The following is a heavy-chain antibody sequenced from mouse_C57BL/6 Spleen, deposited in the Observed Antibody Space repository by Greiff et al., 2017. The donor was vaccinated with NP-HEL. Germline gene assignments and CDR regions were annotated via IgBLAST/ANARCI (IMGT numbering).Heavy chain of an antibody. CDR2: IKPNNGGT. D-gene: IGHD1-1*01. CDR3: ARDYGSSYDY. Sequence: VQLQQSGPELVKPGASVKISCKASGYTFTDYYMHWVKQSPGQSLEWIGGIKPNNGGTSYNQKFKGKATLTVDKSSSTAYMELRSLTSEDSAVYDGARDYGSSYDYWGQGTTLTVSA. CDR1: GYTFTDYY. J-gene: IGHJ2*01. V-gene: IGHV1-26*01.